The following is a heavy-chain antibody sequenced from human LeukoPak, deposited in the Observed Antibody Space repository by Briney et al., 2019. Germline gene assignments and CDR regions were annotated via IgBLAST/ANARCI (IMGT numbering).Heavy chain of an antibody. CDR2: ISYTGNA. CDR3: ARAGNLDY. CDR1: GGSISSYY. J-gene: IGHJ4*02. V-gene: IGHV4-59*01. Sequence: SETLSLTCTVSGGSISSYYWSWIRQPPGKGLEWIGYISYTGNAMYNPSLKSRVTISLDTSKNQFSLKLSSVIAADTAVYYCARAGNLDYWGQGRLVIVSS.